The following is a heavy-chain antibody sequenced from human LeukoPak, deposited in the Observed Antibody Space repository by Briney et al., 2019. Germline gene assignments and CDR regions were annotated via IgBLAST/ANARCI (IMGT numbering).Heavy chain of an antibody. CDR1: GYSITSGYY. D-gene: IGHD3-10*01. V-gene: IGHV4-38-2*02. J-gene: IGHJ3*02. CDR3: AKSNGYGLVDI. Sequence: PSETLSLTCTVSGYSITSGYYWGRVRQPPGKGLEWIGNIFYSGSTYYSPSLKSRVTISLDTSRNQFSLKLNSVTAADTAVYYCAKSNGYGLVDIWGQGAMVTVSS. CDR2: IFYSGST.